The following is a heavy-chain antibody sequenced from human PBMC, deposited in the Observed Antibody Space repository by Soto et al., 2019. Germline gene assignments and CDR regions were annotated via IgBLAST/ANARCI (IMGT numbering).Heavy chain of an antibody. J-gene: IGHJ1*01. Sequence: QVQLVESGGGVVQPGRSLRLSCAASGFTFSSYGMHWVRQAPGKGLEWVAVISYDGSNKYYADSVKGRFTISRDNSKNPLYLQMNSLRAEDTAVYYCAKDPPHRDIAAAGIEVEYFQHWGQGTLVTVSS. V-gene: IGHV3-30*18. CDR2: ISYDGSNK. CDR3: AKDPPHRDIAAAGIEVEYFQH. D-gene: IGHD6-13*01. CDR1: GFTFSSYG.